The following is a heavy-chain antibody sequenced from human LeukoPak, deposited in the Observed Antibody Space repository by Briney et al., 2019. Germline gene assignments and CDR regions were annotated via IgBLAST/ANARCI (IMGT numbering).Heavy chain of an antibody. V-gene: IGHV3-30*02. CDR1: GGTVSSYV. D-gene: IGHD3-10*01. J-gene: IGHJ4*02. CDR3: AKDQAITMVRGVMN. CDR2: IRYDGSNK. Sequence: SCKASGGTVSSYVISWVRQAPGKGLEWVAFIRYDGSNKYYADSVKGRFTISRDNSKNTLYLQMNSLRAEDTAVYYCAKDQAITMVRGVMNWGQGTLVTVSS.